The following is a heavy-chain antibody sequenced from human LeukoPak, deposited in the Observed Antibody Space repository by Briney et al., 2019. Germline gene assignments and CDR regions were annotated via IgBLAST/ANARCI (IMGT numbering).Heavy chain of an antibody. CDR1: GYTFTGYY. Sequence: ASVKVSCKASGYTFTGYYMHWVRQAPGQGLEWMGWINPNSGGTNYAQKFQGRVTMTRDTSISTAYMELSRLRSDDTAVYYCARARKETVLRYFDWLLYEFLDYWGQGTLVTVSS. V-gene: IGHV1-2*02. CDR3: ARARKETVLRYFDWLLYEFLDY. D-gene: IGHD3-9*01. J-gene: IGHJ4*02. CDR2: INPNSGGT.